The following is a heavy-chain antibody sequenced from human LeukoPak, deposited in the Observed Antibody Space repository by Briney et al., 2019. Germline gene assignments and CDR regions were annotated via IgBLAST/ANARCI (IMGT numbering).Heavy chain of an antibody. D-gene: IGHD6-6*01. CDR3: AKGVDEYSSSWGYYYYMDV. CDR1: GFTFSSYG. J-gene: IGHJ6*03. V-gene: IGHV3-30*02. CDR2: IRYDGSNK. Sequence: GGSLRLSCAASGFTFSSYGMHWVRQAPGKGLEWVAFIRYDGSNKYYADSVKGRFTISRDNSKSTLYLQMNSLRAEDTAVYYCAKGVDEYSSSWGYYYYMDVWGKGTTVTVSS.